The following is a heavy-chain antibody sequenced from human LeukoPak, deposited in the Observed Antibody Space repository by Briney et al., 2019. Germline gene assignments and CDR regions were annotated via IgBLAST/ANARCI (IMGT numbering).Heavy chain of an antibody. CDR3: AKDASGGATITLDY. CDR2: ISYDGSNK. CDR1: GFTFSSYG. V-gene: IGHV3-30*18. Sequence: PGRSLRLSCAASGFTFSSYGMHWVRQAPGKGLEWVAVISYDGSNKYYADSVKGRFTISRDNSKNTLYLQMNSLRAEDTAVYYCAKDASGGATITLDYWGQGTLVTVSS. J-gene: IGHJ4*02. D-gene: IGHD5-24*01.